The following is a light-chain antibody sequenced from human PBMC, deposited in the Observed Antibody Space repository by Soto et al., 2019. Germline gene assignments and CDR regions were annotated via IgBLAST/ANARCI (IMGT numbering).Light chain of an antibody. CDR1: SGDIGTYNL. CDR2: EVN. Sequence: QSVLTQPASVSGSPGQSIAISCTGSSGDIGTYNLVSWYQQHPGKAPKLMISEVNKRPSGVSDRFSGSKSGDTASLTISGLRTEDEADYYCCSFAGSGTDVFGTGTKVTVL. J-gene: IGLJ1*01. CDR3: CSFAGSGTDV. V-gene: IGLV2-23*02.